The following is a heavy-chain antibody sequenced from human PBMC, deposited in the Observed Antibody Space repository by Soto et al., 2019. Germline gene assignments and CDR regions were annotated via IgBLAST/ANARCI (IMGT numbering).Heavy chain of an antibody. CDR1: GFTFSSYA. CDR3: AKDLVEDTTRDY. V-gene: IGHV3-23*01. J-gene: IGHJ4*02. CDR2: ISGSGGSI. Sequence: GGSLRLSCAASGFTFSSYAMSWVRQAPGKGLEWVSAISGSGGSIYYADSVKGRFTISRDNSKNTLYLQMNSLRAEDTAVYYCAKDLVEDTTRDYWGQGTLVTVSS. D-gene: IGHD1-26*01.